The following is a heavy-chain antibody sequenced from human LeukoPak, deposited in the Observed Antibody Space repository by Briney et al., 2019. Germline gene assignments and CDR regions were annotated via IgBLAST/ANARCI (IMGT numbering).Heavy chain of an antibody. Sequence: GGSLRLSCAASGFTVSSNYMSWVRQAPGKGLEWVSVTYSGGSTYYADSVKGRFTISRDNSKNTLYLQMNSLRAEDTAVYYCARDGPLRGVSQAYYGMDAWGQGTTVTVSS. D-gene: IGHD3-10*01. CDR1: GFTVSSNY. CDR3: ARDGPLRGVSQAYYGMDA. J-gene: IGHJ6*02. CDR2: TYSGGST. V-gene: IGHV3-53*01.